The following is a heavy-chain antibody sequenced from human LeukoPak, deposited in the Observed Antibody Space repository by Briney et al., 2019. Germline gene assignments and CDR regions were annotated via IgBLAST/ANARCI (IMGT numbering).Heavy chain of an antibody. D-gene: IGHD4-23*01. Sequence: SETLSLTCTVSGYSISSGYYWGWIRQPPGKGLEWIGSIYHSGSTYYNPSLKSRVTISVDTSKNQFSLKLSSVTAADTAVYYCARDGGKDWGQGTLVTVSS. CDR3: ARDGGKD. CDR1: GYSISSGYY. CDR2: IYHSGST. V-gene: IGHV4-38-2*02. J-gene: IGHJ4*02.